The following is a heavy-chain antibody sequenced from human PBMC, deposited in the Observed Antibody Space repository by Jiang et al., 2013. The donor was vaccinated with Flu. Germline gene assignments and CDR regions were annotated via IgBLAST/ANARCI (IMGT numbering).Heavy chain of an antibody. V-gene: IGHV4-4*07. CDR1: GASISTYN. CDR2: FYTSGGT. D-gene: IGHD3-16*02. Sequence: SGSGLVKPSETLSLTCLVSGASISTYNWNWIRQSAGKGLEWIGRFYTSGGTDYNPSLKSRVTMSVDTSKNQFSLKLTSVTAADTAVYYCARGPRVWGTYRWYYFDYWGQGSLVTVSS. CDR3: ARGPRVWGTYRWYYFDY. J-gene: IGHJ4*02.